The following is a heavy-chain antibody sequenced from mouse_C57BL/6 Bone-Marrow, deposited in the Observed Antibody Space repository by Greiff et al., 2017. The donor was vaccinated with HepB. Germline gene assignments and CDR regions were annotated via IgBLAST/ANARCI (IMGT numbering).Heavy chain of an antibody. J-gene: IGHJ3*01. D-gene: IGHD2-1*01. V-gene: IGHV1-15*01. CDR1: GYTFTDYE. CDR2: IDPETGGT. CDR3: TNLYYGNYVWFAY. Sequence: VQLQQSGAELVRPGASVTLSCKASGYTFTDYEMHWVKQTPVHGLEWIGAIDPETGGTAYNQKFKGKAILTADKSSSTAYMELRSLTSEDSAVYYCTNLYYGNYVWFAYWGQGTLVTVSA.